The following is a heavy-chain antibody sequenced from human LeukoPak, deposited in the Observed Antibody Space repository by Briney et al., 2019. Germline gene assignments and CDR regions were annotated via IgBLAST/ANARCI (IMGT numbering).Heavy chain of an antibody. CDR2: IYYSGST. J-gene: IGHJ4*02. Sequence: PSETLSLTCTVSGGSISSSSYYWGWIRQPPGKGLEWIGSIYYSGSTYYNPSLKSRVTISVDTSKNQFSLKLSSVTAADTAVYYCARDGDGDQPARGQGTLVTVSS. D-gene: IGHD4-17*01. CDR3: ARDGDGDQPA. V-gene: IGHV4-39*07. CDR1: GGSISSSSYY.